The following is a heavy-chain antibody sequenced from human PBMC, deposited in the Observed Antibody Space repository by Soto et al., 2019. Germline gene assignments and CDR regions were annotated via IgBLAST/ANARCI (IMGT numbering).Heavy chain of an antibody. CDR1: GLSSRTYG. V-gene: IGHV3-30*18. Sequence: QVQLVESGGGVVPPGRSLRLSCAASGLSSRTYGMHWVRQAPGKGLGWVAAISSGGSETYYADSVKGRFTISRDNSKNTLYLQMNSVRAEGKGVYYWAKDSYDLDAFHIRGQGPMVTVSS. J-gene: IGHJ3*02. D-gene: IGHD5-12*01. CDR3: AKDSYDLDAFHI. CDR2: ISSGGSET.